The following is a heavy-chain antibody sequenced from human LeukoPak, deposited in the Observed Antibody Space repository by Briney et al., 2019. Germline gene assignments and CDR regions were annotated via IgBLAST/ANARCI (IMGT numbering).Heavy chain of an antibody. D-gene: IGHD6-13*01. CDR1: GFTFSSYW. V-gene: IGHV3-74*01. CDR3: ASEEAAAAYDY. J-gene: IGHJ4*02. Sequence: GGSMRLSCAASGFTFSSYWMHWVRQAPGKGLVWVSRINSDGSSTSYADSVKGRFTISRDNAKNTLYLQMNSLRAEDTAVYYCASEEAAAAYDYWGQGTLVTVSS. CDR2: INSDGSST.